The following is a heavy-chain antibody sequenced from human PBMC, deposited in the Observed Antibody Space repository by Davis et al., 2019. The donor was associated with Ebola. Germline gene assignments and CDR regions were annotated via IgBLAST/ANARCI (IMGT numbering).Heavy chain of an antibody. J-gene: IGHJ6*02. D-gene: IGHD4-17*01. CDR2: IRSKAYGGTT. V-gene: IGHV3-49*04. CDR3: TRDTVTTAWVYYYYYGMDV. Sequence: PGGSLRLSCTASGFTFGDYAMSWVRQAPGKGLEWVGFIRSKAYGGTTEYAASVKGRFTISRDDSKSIAYLQMNSLKTEDTAVYYCTRDTVTTAWVYYYYYGMDVWGQGTTVTVSS. CDR1: GFTFGDYA.